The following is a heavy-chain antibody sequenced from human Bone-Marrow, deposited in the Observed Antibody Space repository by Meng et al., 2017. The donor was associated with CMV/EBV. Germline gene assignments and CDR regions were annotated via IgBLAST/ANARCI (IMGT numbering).Heavy chain of an antibody. CDR1: GGSVSRDTYF. CDR2: IHDSGGT. CDR3: ARHVISNCSSTSCYPGGFDL. Sequence: SETLSLTCTVSGGSVSRDTYFWSWIRQPPGKGLEWFGYIHDSGGTNYSPSLKRRVSISIDTSRNQFSLKLTSVTAADTAVYYCARHVISNCSSTSCYPGGFDLWGQGTLVTVSS. J-gene: IGHJ5*02. D-gene: IGHD2-2*01. V-gene: IGHV4-61*01.